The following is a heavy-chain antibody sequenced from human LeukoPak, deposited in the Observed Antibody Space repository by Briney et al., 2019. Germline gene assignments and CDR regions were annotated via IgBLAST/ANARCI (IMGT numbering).Heavy chain of an antibody. CDR2: ISSSGSTI. Sequence: GGSLRLSCAASGFTFSSYEMNWVRQAPGKGLEWVSYISSSGSTIYYADSVKGRFTISRDNAKNSLYLQMNSPRAEDTAVYYCARDRDYYGSGSYYRSMDVWGKGTTVTVSS. D-gene: IGHD3-10*01. CDR3: ARDRDYYGSGSYYRSMDV. CDR1: GFTFSSYE. J-gene: IGHJ6*04. V-gene: IGHV3-48*03.